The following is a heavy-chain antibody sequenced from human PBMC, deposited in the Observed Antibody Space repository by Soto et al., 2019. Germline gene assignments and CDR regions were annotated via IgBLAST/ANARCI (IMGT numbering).Heavy chain of an antibody. Sequence: EVGLVESGGGLVQPGGSLRLSCEASGFSLSGYEMAWVRQAPGKGLEWLSHIHYTGNPRYYADSVRGRFTISRDDSKNSVYLQMDRLSAEDTALYYCARVFRDFLIDAFDVWGLGTVVSVSS. CDR3: ARVFRDFLIDAFDV. V-gene: IGHV3-48*03. D-gene: IGHD2-21*02. J-gene: IGHJ3*01. CDR2: IHYTGNPR. CDR1: GFSLSGYE.